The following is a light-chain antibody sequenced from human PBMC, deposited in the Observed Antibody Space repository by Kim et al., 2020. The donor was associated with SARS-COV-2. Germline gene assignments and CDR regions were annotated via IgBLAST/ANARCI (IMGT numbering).Light chain of an antibody. V-gene: IGKV3-15*01. CDR3: QQYNNWPWT. CDR2: GGS. J-gene: IGKJ1*01. CDR1: QSGSSN. Sequence: ESPGEKATLSSRASQSGSSNLDWYQQKAGQAHRHLIYGGSTRANGIPARFSGSGSETEFTLTISSLQSEDFAVYYCQQYNNWPWTFGKGTKVDIK.